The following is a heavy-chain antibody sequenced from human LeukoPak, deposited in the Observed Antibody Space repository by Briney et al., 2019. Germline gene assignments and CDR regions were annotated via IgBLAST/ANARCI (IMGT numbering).Heavy chain of an antibody. CDR3: ARDRDYIGLLWFGEPTFDY. CDR1: GYTFTSYG. Sequence: ASVKVSCKTSGYTFTSYGISWVRQAPGHGLEWMGWISAYNGNTNYAQKLQGRVTMTTDTSTSTAYMELRSLRSDDTAVYYCARDRDYIGLLWFGEPTFDYWGQGTLVTVSS. J-gene: IGHJ4*02. V-gene: IGHV1-18*01. D-gene: IGHD3-10*01. CDR2: ISAYNGNT.